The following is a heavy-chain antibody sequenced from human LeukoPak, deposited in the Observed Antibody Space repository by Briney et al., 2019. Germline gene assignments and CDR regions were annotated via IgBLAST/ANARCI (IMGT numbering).Heavy chain of an antibody. Sequence: GGSLRLSCAASGFTVSSNYMSWVRQAPGKGLEWVSVIYSGGSTYYADSVKGRFTISRDNSKNTLYLQMNSLRAEDTGVYYCARLSLYYYGSGSFEYDAFDIWGQGTMVTVSS. J-gene: IGHJ3*02. V-gene: IGHV3-66*04. CDR1: GFTVSSNY. D-gene: IGHD3-10*01. CDR3: ARLSLYYYGSGSFEYDAFDI. CDR2: IYSGGST.